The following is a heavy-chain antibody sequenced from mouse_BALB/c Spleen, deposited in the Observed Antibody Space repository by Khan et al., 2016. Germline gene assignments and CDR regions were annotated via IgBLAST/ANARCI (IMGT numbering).Heavy chain of an antibody. J-gene: IGHJ4*01. D-gene: IGHD1-1*01. CDR3: KRWSCGNHPYYAMDY. CDR2: IHPSDSES. V-gene: IGHV1S82*01. Sequence: QVQLQQPGTELVRPGASVKLSCKASGYSFTRYWMNWVKQRPGQGLEWIGMIHPSDSESRLNQKFKDKATLTVDNSSSIAYMQLSSPNSEDSAVFYGKRWSCGNHPYYAMDYWGRGTSVTVSS. CDR1: GYSFTRYW.